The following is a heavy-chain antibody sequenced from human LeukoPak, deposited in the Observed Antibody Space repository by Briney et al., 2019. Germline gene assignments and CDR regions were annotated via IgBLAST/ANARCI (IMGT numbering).Heavy chain of an antibody. CDR3: ARGDSSWYAPVWFDP. J-gene: IGHJ5*02. D-gene: IGHD6-13*01. Sequence: ASVKVSCKASGYTFTSYGISWVRQAPGQGLEWMGWISAYNGNTNYAQKLQGRVTMTTDTSTSTAYMELRSLRSDDTAVYYCARGDSSWYAPVWFDPWGQGTLVTVSS. CDR2: ISAYNGNT. V-gene: IGHV1-18*01. CDR1: GYTFTSYG.